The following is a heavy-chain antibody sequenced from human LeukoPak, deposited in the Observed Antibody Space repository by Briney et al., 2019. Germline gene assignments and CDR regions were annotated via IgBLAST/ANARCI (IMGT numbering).Heavy chain of an antibody. D-gene: IGHD1-26*01. Sequence: PGGSLRLSCAASGFTFSNYAMSWVRQAPGKGLEWVSAISGSGGSTYYADSVKGRFTISRDNSKNSLYLQMNSLRTEDTAFYYCAKGRSGSSYLFAYWGQGTLVTVSS. V-gene: IGHV3-23*01. CDR1: GFTFSNYA. J-gene: IGHJ4*02. CDR2: ISGSGGST. CDR3: AKGRSGSSYLFAY.